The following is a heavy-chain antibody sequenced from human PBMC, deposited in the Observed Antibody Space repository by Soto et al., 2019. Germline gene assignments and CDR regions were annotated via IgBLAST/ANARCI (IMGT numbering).Heavy chain of an antibody. V-gene: IGHV1-18*01. CDR1: GYTFTDFG. Sequence: QGQLVQSGAEVKKPGASVKVSCKASGYTFTDFGISWVRQAPGQGLEWMGWISAYSRNTNYAQKVQGRVTMTTDTSTSTAYMELRSLTSDDTAVYYCARDSGNLDTGAYFSAYWGQGTLFTVSS. CDR3: ARDSGNLDTGAYFSAY. D-gene: IGHD2-2*02. J-gene: IGHJ4*02. CDR2: ISAYSRNT.